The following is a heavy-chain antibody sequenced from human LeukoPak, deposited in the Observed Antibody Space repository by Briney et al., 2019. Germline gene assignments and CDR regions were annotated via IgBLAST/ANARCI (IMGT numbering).Heavy chain of an antibody. Sequence: GGSLRLSCAASGFTFSSYSMNWVRQAPGKGLEWVSYISSSSGTIYYADSVKGRFTISRDNAENSLYLQMNSLRAEDTAVYYCASPPFGELLSPFDYWGQGTLVTVSS. J-gene: IGHJ4*02. CDR3: ASPPFGELLSPFDY. CDR2: ISSSSGTI. V-gene: IGHV3-48*01. D-gene: IGHD3-10*01. CDR1: GFTFSSYS.